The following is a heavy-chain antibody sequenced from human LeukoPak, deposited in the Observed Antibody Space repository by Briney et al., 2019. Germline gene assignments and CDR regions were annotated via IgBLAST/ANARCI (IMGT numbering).Heavy chain of an antibody. Sequence: GGSLRLSCAASGFTFSSYAMSWVRQAPGKGLEWVSAISGSGGSTYYADSVKGRCTISRDNSKNTLYLQMNSLRAEDTAVYYSAVGSYLGRNFDYWGQGTLVTVSS. V-gene: IGHV3-23*01. J-gene: IGHJ4*02. CDR1: GFTFSSYA. CDR2: ISGSGGST. D-gene: IGHD1-26*01. CDR3: AVGSYLGRNFDY.